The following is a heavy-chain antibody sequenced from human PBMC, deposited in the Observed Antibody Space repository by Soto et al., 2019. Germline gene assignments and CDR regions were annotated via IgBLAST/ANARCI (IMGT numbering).Heavy chain of an antibody. CDR3: AREENCSDGICYSEYSPR. D-gene: IGHD2-15*01. J-gene: IGHJ1*01. Sequence: ASVKVSCKASGYIFTAYSMHWVRQAPGQGLEWMGVVNPSGGSTNYAQKFQGRITMTRDTSTSTVYMDLSSLTSEDTAVYYCAREENCSDGICYSEYSPRWGKGTLVTVSS. CDR2: VNPSGGST. V-gene: IGHV1-46*01. CDR1: GYIFTAYS.